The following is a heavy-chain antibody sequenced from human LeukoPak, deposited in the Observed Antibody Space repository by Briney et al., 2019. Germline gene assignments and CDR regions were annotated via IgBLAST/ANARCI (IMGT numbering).Heavy chain of an antibody. CDR2: IYYSGST. Sequence: SETLSLTCTVSGGSISSYYWSWIRQPPGKGLEWIGYIYYSGSTNYNPSLKSRVTMSVDTSKNQFSLKLSSVTAADTAVYYCARGHSYYYDSSGAPPRLYNYYYYMDVWGKGTTVTVSS. CDR1: GGSISSYY. CDR3: ARGHSYYYDSSGAPPRLYNYYYYMDV. V-gene: IGHV4-59*01. J-gene: IGHJ6*03. D-gene: IGHD3-22*01.